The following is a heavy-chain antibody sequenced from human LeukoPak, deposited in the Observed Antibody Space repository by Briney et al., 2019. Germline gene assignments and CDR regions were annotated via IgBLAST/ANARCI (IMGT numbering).Heavy chain of an antibody. Sequence: GGSLRLSCAASGFTFSSYAMSWVRQAPGKGLEWISYISGSADTAYYADSVKGRFTMSRDNARNSLYLQMNSLGAEDTAVYYCTRVGQSYSTSGQALDHWGQGTLVTVSS. CDR3: TRVGQSYSTSGQALDH. D-gene: IGHD2-8*01. CDR2: ISGSADTA. CDR1: GFTFSSYA. V-gene: IGHV3-48*03. J-gene: IGHJ4*02.